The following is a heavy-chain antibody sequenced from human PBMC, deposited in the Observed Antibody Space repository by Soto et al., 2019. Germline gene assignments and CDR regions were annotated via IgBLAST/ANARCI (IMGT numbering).Heavy chain of an antibody. CDR3: ARVMIFGVVDVDYGMDV. V-gene: IGHV1-69*12. J-gene: IGHJ6*02. D-gene: IGHD3-3*01. CDR1: GGTFSSYA. Sequence: QVQLVQSGAEVKKPGSSVKVSCKASGGTFSSYAISWVRQAPGQGLEWMGGIIPIFGTANYAQKFQGRVTITADESTSTADMELSSLRSEDTAVYYGARVMIFGVVDVDYGMDVWGQGTTVTVSS. CDR2: IIPIFGTA.